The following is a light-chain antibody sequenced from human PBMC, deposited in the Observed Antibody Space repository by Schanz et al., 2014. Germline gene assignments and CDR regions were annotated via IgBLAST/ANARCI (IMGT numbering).Light chain of an antibody. CDR1: QGISSW. CDR2: DAS. CDR3: QQYNSYWT. J-gene: IGKJ1*01. V-gene: IGKV1-5*01. Sequence: IRMTQSPSSLSASTGDRVTITCRASQGISSWLAWYQQKPGKAPKLLIYDASNLETGVPSRFSGSGSGTDFTLTISSLQPDDFATYYCQQYNSYWTFGQGTKVEIK.